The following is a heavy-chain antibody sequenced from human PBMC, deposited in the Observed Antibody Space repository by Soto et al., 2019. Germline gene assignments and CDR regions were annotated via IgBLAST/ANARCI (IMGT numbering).Heavy chain of an antibody. Sequence: GGSLRLSCAASGFTFSSYAMSWVRQAPGKGLEWVSAISGSGGSTYYADSVKGRFTISRDNSKNTLYLQMNSLRAEDTAVYYCARDHLLWFGELLPPFNFDYWGQGTLVTVSS. V-gene: IGHV3-23*01. CDR3: ARDHLLWFGELLPPFNFDY. J-gene: IGHJ4*02. CDR1: GFTFSSYA. CDR2: ISGSGGST. D-gene: IGHD3-10*01.